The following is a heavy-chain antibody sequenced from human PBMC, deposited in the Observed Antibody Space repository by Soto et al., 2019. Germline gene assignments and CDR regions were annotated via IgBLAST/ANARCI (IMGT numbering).Heavy chain of an antibody. D-gene: IGHD3-10*01. Sequence: GWSLRLSCASSGFTFISYGMHWVRQAPGKGLEWVAVISYDGSNKYYADSVKGRFTISRDNSKNTLYLQMNSLRAEDTAVYYCAKEAWGYGSGSYSYYFDYWGQGTLVTVSS. CDR2: ISYDGSNK. V-gene: IGHV3-30*18. J-gene: IGHJ4*02. CDR3: AKEAWGYGSGSYSYYFDY. CDR1: GFTFISYG.